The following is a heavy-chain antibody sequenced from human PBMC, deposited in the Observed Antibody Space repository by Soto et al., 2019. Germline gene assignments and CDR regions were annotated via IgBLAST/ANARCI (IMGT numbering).Heavy chain of an antibody. D-gene: IGHD2-2*01. Sequence: GSLRLSCVVSGLTFSNYWMSWVRQAPGKGLEWVANINQDGSESYYVDSVKGRFTISRDNAKNSLYLQMTSLRAEDTAVYYCARPARECSSPGCANWGQGTLVTVS. CDR3: ARPARECSSPGCAN. CDR1: GLTFSNYW. J-gene: IGHJ4*02. V-gene: IGHV3-7*01. CDR2: INQDGSES.